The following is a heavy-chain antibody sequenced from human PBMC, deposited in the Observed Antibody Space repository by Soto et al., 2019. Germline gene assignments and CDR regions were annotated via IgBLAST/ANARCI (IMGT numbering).Heavy chain of an antibody. CDR1: GFTFNDYY. Sequence: QVRLVESGGGLVKPGGSLRLSCAASGFTFNDYYMSWIRQAPGKGLEWLSYISGTSNTIYYADSVKGRFTISRDNAKNSLYLQMISLRAEDAAVYYCAREGNRFQHWGQGTLVTVS. D-gene: IGHD3-10*01. CDR2: ISGTSNTI. CDR3: AREGNRFQH. V-gene: IGHV3-11*01. J-gene: IGHJ1*01.